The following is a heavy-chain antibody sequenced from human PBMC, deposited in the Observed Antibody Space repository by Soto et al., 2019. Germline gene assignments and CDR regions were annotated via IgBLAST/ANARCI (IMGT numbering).Heavy chain of an antibody. Sequence: PSETLSLTVAVDGGSFSGYYWSWIRQPPGKGLEWIGEINHSGSTNYNPSLKSRVTISVDTSKNQFSLKLSSVTAADTAVYYCARGGSGVCTSCYSRSLFDYWGQGTLVTVSS. CDR3: ARGGSGVCTSCYSRSLFDY. CDR1: GGSFSGYY. CDR2: INHSGST. J-gene: IGHJ4*02. D-gene: IGHD2-2*01. V-gene: IGHV4-34*01.